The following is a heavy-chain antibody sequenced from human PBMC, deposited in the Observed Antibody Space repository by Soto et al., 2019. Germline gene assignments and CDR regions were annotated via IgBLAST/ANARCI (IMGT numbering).Heavy chain of an antibody. D-gene: IGHD2-2*01. CDR2: ISAYNGNT. CDR1: GYTFTNYG. V-gene: IGHV1-18*01. Sequence: ASVKVSCKAYGYTFTNYGITWVRQAPGQGLEWMGWISAYNGNTNYAQKLQGRVTMTTDTSTSTAYMELRSLRSDDTAVYYCARLFLVPAATYYYYYYMDVWGKGTTVTVSS. CDR3: ARLFLVPAATYYYYYYMDV. J-gene: IGHJ6*03.